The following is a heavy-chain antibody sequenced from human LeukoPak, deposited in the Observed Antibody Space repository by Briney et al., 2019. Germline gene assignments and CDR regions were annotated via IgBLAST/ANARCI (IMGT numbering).Heavy chain of an antibody. V-gene: IGHV5-51*01. CDR3: ARRGSCSNGVCEYFQD. CDR1: GYIFTNYW. D-gene: IGHD2-8*01. J-gene: IGHJ1*01. CDR2: IYPGDSDT. Sequence: GESLKISCKGSGYIFTNYWIGWVRQMPGKGLEWMGFIYPGDSDTRYSPSFQGQVTISADKSISTAYLQWSSLKASDTAMYYCARRGSCSNGVCEYFQDWGQGTLVTVSS.